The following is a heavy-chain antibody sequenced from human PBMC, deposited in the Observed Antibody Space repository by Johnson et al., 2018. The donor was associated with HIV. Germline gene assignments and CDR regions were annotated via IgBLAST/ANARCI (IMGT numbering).Heavy chain of an antibody. Sequence: QVQLVESGGGLVQPGRSLRLSCATSGFTFSSYAMHWVRQAPGKGLEWVALISYDGSNKYYADSVKGRFTISRDNSKNTLYVQMNSLRAEDTALYYCAKDFVAFWGRPADAFHIWGQGTMVNVSS. V-gene: IGHV3-30-3*01. CDR2: ISYDGSNK. CDR3: AKDFVAFWGRPADAFHI. D-gene: IGHD3-16*01. CDR1: GFTFSSYA. J-gene: IGHJ3*02.